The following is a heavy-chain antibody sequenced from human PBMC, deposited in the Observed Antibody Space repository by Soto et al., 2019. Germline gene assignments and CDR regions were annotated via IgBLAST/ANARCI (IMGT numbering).Heavy chain of an antibody. Sequence: GSLRLSCAASGFTFSSYAMHWVRQAPGKGLEWVAVISYDGSNKYYADSVKGRFTISRDNSKNTLYLQMNSLRAEDTAVYYCAKDHRRIAVAAPLGPWGQGTLVTVSS. D-gene: IGHD6-19*01. J-gene: IGHJ5*02. CDR3: AKDHRRIAVAAPLGP. CDR2: ISYDGSNK. V-gene: IGHV3-30-3*01. CDR1: GFTFSSYA.